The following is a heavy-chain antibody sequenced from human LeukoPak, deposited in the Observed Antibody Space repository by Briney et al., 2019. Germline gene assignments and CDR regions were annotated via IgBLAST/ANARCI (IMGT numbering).Heavy chain of an antibody. CDR2: IYYSGST. CDR3: ARGRGHFDY. V-gene: IGHV4-59*01. D-gene: IGHD5-12*01. Sequence: SETLSLTCAVYGGSFSGYYWSWIRQPPGKGLEWIGYIYYSGSTNYNPSLKSRVTISVDTSKNQFSLKLSSVTAADTAVYYCARGRGHFDYWGQGTLVTVSS. J-gene: IGHJ4*02. CDR1: GGSFSGYY.